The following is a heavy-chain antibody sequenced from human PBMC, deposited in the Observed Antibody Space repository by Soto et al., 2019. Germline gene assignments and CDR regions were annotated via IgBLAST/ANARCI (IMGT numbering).Heavy chain of an antibody. Sequence: SETLSLTCTVSGGSISSYYWSWIRQPPGKGLEWIGYIYYSGSTNYNPSLKSRVTISVDTSKNQFSLKLTSVTAADTAVYYCARLPSMIVPGDDAFDIWGQGTMVTVSS. J-gene: IGHJ3*02. D-gene: IGHD3-22*01. CDR1: GGSISSYY. CDR3: ARLPSMIVPGDDAFDI. CDR2: IYYSGST. V-gene: IGHV4-59*08.